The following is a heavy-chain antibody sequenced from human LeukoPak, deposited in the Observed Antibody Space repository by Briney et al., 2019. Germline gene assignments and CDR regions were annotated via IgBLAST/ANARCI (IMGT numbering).Heavy chain of an antibody. CDR3: ATGDSGWPPRGVY. CDR1: GYTFATYY. Sequence: ASVKVSCKASGYTFATYYILWVRQAPGQGLEWVGIINPSGGSTTYAQTFQGRVTMTRDTSTSTVYMELSSLRSEDTAVYYCATGDSGWPPRGVYWGQGTLVTVSS. J-gene: IGHJ4*02. CDR2: INPSGGST. V-gene: IGHV1-46*01. D-gene: IGHD6-19*01.